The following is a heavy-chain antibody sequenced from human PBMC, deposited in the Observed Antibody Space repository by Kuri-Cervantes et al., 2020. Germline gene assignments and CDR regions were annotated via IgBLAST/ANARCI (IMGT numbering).Heavy chain of an antibody. D-gene: IGHD2-15*01. CDR2: IVVGSGNT. CDR3: AAAYCSGGSCYGPHDAFDI. Sequence: SVKVSCKASGFTFTSSAVQWVRQARGQRLEWIGWIVVGSGNTNYTQKFQERVTITRDMSTSTAYMELSSLRSEDTAVYYCAAAYCSGGSCYGPHDAFDIWGQGTMVTVSS. J-gene: IGHJ3*02. CDR1: GFTFTSSA. V-gene: IGHV1-58*01.